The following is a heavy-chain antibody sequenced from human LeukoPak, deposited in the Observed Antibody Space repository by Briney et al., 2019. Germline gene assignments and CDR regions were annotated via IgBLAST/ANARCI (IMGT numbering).Heavy chain of an antibody. Sequence: SVKVSCKASGGTFSSYAISWVRQAPGQGLEWMGRIIPIFGTANYAQKFQGRVTITTDGSTSTAYMELSSLRSEDTAVYYCARDPSYGRQWLGNWFDPWGQGTLVTVSS. CDR2: IIPIFGTA. V-gene: IGHV1-69*05. J-gene: IGHJ5*02. D-gene: IGHD6-19*01. CDR1: GGTFSSYA. CDR3: ARDPSYGRQWLGNWFDP.